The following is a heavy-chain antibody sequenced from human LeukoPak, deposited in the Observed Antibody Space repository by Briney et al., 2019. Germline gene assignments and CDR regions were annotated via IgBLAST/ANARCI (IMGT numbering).Heavy chain of an antibody. CDR2: IYYSGST. D-gene: IGHD5-12*01. CDR3: ARDYLILATNCYFYCGMVV. J-gene: IGHJ6*04. V-gene: IGHV4-61*01. CDR1: GGSVISGSHY. Sequence: SETLSLPCTVSGGSVISGSHYWTWIRQSPGRGLEWIGYIYYSGSTHYNPSLKSRVTISVDTSKNQFSLKLSSVTAADTAVYYCARDYLILATNCYFYCGMVVWGKGTTVIVSS.